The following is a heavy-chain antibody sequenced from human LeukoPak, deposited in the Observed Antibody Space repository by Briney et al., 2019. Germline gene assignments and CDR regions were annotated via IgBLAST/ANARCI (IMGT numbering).Heavy chain of an antibody. V-gene: IGHV5-51*01. CDR2: ICPGDSDT. CDR1: GYSFTSYW. CDR3: ARGTLWDGYTHDY. D-gene: IGHD5-24*01. Sequence: GESLKISCKGSGYSFTSYWIGWVRQMPGKGLEWMGIICPGDSDTRYSPSFQGQVTISADKSISTAYLQWSSLKASDTAMYYCARGTLWDGYTHDYWGRGTLVTVSS. J-gene: IGHJ4*02.